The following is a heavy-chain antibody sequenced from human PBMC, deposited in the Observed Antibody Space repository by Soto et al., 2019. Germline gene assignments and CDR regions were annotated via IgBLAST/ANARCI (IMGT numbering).Heavy chain of an antibody. CDR3: ARRHQIAYYYGMAV. J-gene: IGHJ6*02. Sequence: EVQLVESGGGLIQPGGSLRLSCAASGFTFSDYCMHWVRQAPGKGLEWVSRINSDGSITSDADSVKGRFTISRDNAKNTLYLQMNSLRAEDTAVYYCARRHQIAYYYGMAVWGQWTTVTVSS. CDR2: INSDGSIT. V-gene: IGHV3-74*01. D-gene: IGHD2-21*01. CDR1: GFTFSDYC.